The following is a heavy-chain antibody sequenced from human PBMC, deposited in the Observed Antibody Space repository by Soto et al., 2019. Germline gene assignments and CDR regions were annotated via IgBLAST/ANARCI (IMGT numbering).Heavy chain of an antibody. CDR2: IKSKTDGGTT. D-gene: IGHD6-13*01. CDR3: TTDQGIAAAERNYYYYMDV. Sequence: GSLRLSCAASGFTFSNAWMSWVRQAPGEGLEWVGRIKSKTDGGTTGYAAPVKGTVTISRDDSKNTLYLQMNRLKTEDTAVYYCTTDQGIAAAERNYYYYMDVWGKGTTVTVSS. CDR1: GFTFSNAW. J-gene: IGHJ6*03. V-gene: IGHV3-15*01.